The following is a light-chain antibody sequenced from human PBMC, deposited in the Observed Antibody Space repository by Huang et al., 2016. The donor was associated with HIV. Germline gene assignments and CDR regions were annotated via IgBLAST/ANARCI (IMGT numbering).Light chain of an antibody. CDR3: QQSFTVPFT. CDR1: RTISIY. Sequence: IQLTQSPSSLSASIGGRVTITCRASRTISIYLNWYHQLPGKAPRPLIYAASNLCPGVPSRFSGNGSGADFTLTIASLQAEDFATYFCQQSFTVPFTFGPGTEVD. CDR2: AAS. J-gene: IGKJ3*01. V-gene: IGKV1-39*01.